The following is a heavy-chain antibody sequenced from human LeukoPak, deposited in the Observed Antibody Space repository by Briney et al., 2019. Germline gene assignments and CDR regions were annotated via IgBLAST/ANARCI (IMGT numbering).Heavy chain of an antibody. J-gene: IGHJ5*02. CDR1: GGSFSGYY. Sequence: PSETLSLTCAVYGGSFSGYYWSWIRHPPGKGLERIGEINHSGSTNYNPSLKSRVTISVDTSKNQFSLKLNSVTAADTALYYCARVVAAAGNNWFDPWGQGTLVTVSS. CDR2: INHSGST. D-gene: IGHD6-13*01. CDR3: ARVVAAAGNNWFDP. V-gene: IGHV4-34*01.